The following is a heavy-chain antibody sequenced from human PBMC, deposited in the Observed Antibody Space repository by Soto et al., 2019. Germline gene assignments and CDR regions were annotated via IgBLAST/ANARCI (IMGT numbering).Heavy chain of an antibody. CDR3: ARSSLPTPFAFDI. Sequence: ASVKVSCKASGYTFTGYYMHWVRQAPGQGLEWMGWINPNSGGTNYAQKFQGWVTMTRDTSISTAYMELSRLRSDDTAVYYCARSSLPTPFAFDIWGQGTMVTVSS. CDR1: GYTFTGYY. CDR2: INPNSGGT. D-gene: IGHD6-13*01. V-gene: IGHV1-2*04. J-gene: IGHJ3*02.